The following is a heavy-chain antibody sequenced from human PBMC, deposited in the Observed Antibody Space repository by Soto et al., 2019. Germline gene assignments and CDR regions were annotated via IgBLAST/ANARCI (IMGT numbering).Heavy chain of an antibody. CDR1: GFTFSSYA. CDR2: ISGSGGST. CDR3: AKGSFLLGYCSGGSCYNFXY. V-gene: IGHV3-23*01. D-gene: IGHD2-15*01. J-gene: IGHJ4*02. Sequence: GGSLRLSCAASGFTFSSYAMSWVRQAPGKGLEWVSAISGSGGSTYYADSVKGRFTISRDNSKNTLYLQMNSLRAEDTAVYYCAKGSFLLGYCSGGSCYNFXYWGQGTLVTVSS.